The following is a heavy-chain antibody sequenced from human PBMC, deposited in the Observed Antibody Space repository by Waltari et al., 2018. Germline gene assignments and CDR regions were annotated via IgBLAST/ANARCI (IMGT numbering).Heavy chain of an antibody. J-gene: IGHJ4*02. D-gene: IGHD3-22*01. V-gene: IGHV1-2*02. CDR1: GYSFTDYY. Sequence: QVQLVQSGAEVKKPGASVKVSCKASGYSFTDYYIHWVRQAPGQGLEWTGWIKPNSGGTNCAQKFQDRVTMTRDTSIRTASMELTRLRSDDTAVYYCARGDSWYIDYWGQGTLVTVSS. CDR3: ARGDSWYIDY. CDR2: IKPNSGGT.